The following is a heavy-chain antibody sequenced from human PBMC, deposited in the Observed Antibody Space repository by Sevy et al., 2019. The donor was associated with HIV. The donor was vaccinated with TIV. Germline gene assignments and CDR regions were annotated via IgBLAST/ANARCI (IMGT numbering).Heavy chain of an antibody. V-gene: IGHV7-4-1*02. J-gene: IGHJ4*02. Sequence: ASVKVSCKASGYTFTSYAMNWVRQAPGQGLEWMGWINTNTGNPTYAQGFTGRFVFSLDTSVSTAYLQISSLKAEDTDVYYCARDQNLGNIAVAGNFDYWGQGTLVTVSS. CDR1: GYTFTSYA. D-gene: IGHD6-19*01. CDR2: INTNTGNP. CDR3: ARDQNLGNIAVAGNFDY.